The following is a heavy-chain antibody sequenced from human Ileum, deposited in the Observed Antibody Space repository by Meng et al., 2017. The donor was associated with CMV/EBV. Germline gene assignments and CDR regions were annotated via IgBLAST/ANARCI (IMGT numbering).Heavy chain of an antibody. CDR3: ARGYTSGY. J-gene: IGHJ4*02. CDR1: GGSFSGYD. D-gene: IGHD3-10*01. V-gene: IGHV4-34*01. CDR2: INHSGST. Sequence: TRSLACAVYGGSFSGYDWSWIRQPPGKGLEWIGEINHSGSTNYNPSLKSRVTISVDTSKNQFSLKLSSVTAADTAVYYCARGYTSGYWGQGTLVTVSS.